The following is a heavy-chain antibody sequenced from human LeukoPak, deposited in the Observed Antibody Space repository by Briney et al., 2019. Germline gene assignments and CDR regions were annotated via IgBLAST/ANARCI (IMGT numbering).Heavy chain of an antibody. Sequence: ASVKVSCKASGYSFTDKYMHWVRQAPGQGLEWMGWINPNSGGTNYAQKFHGRVTMTRDTSISTAYMELSRLRSDDTAVYYCARGAEPYSSSWYTRMSNWFDPWGQGTLVTVSS. CDR3: ARGAEPYSSSWYTRMSNWFDP. V-gene: IGHV1-2*02. CDR2: INPNSGGT. CDR1: GYSFTDKY. D-gene: IGHD6-13*01. J-gene: IGHJ5*02.